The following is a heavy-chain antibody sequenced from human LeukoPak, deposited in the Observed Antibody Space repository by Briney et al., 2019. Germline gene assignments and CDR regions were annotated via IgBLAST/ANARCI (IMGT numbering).Heavy chain of an antibody. CDR1: GGSISNSSYY. CDR2: IYYSGST. D-gene: IGHD3-9*01. Sequence: SETLSLTCTVSGGSISNSSYYWGWIRQPPGKGLEWIGSIYYSGSTYYNPSLKSRVTISVDTSKNQFSLKLSSVTAADTAVYYCARHTGYYDILTGYYFSSGNYFDYWGQGTLVTVSS. J-gene: IGHJ4*02. CDR3: ARHTGYYDILTGYYFSSGNYFDY. V-gene: IGHV4-39*01.